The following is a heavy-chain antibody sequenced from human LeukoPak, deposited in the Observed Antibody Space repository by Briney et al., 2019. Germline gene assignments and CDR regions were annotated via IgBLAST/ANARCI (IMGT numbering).Heavy chain of an antibody. CDR1: GFPFTSYW. J-gene: IGHJ4*02. CDR3: ATLNWGNLDF. D-gene: IGHD7-27*01. Sequence: GGSLRLSCAGSGFPFTSYWRTWVRQSPGKGLEWVANINQDGGEIYYADSVKGPFTLSRDNAENSVYLQMNNLRAEETAVYYCATLNWGNLDFWGQGTQVTVSS. CDR2: INQDGGEI. V-gene: IGHV3-7*01.